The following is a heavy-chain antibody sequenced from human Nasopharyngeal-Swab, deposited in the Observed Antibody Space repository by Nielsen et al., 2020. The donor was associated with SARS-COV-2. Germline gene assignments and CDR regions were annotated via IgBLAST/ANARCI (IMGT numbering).Heavy chain of an antibody. CDR2: IYSGGST. D-gene: IGHD3-9*01. Sequence: GESLKISCAASGFTVSTKYMSWVRQAPGKRLEWVSFIYSGGSTYYADSVKGRFTISRDNSKNTLYLQMNSLRAEDTAVYYCARESPAARRHFDWFEEYYFDYWGQGTLVTVSS. V-gene: IGHV3-53*01. J-gene: IGHJ4*02. CDR1: GFTVSTKY. CDR3: ARESPAARRHFDWFEEYYFDY.